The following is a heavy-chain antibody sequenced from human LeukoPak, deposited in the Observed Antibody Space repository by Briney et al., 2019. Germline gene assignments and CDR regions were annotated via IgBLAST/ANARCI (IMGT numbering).Heavy chain of an antibody. J-gene: IGHJ4*02. V-gene: IGHV1-18*01. Sequence: ALVKVSCNASGYTFTTYGISWVRQAPGQGLECMGWISAYNGNTNYAQKLQGRVTMTTDTSTSTAYTELRSLRSDDTTVYYCASAGNYQLLPGYWGQGTLVTVSS. CDR1: GYTFTTYG. CDR3: ASAGNYQLLPGY. CDR2: ISAYNGNT. D-gene: IGHD2-2*01.